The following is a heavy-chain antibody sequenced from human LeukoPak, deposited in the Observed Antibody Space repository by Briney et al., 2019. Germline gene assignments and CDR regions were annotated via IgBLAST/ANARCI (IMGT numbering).Heavy chain of an antibody. CDR3: ARVSSVWMKDYYYYMDV. CDR2: IYYSGST. V-gene: IGHV4-38-2*02. J-gene: IGHJ6*03. CDR1: GYSISSGYY. D-gene: IGHD5-12*01. Sequence: PSETLSLTCTVSGYSISSGYYWGWIRQPPGKGLEWIGSIYYSGSTYYNPSLKSRVTISVDTSKNQFSLKLSSVTAADTAVYYCARVSSVWMKDYYYYMDVWGKGTTVTVSS.